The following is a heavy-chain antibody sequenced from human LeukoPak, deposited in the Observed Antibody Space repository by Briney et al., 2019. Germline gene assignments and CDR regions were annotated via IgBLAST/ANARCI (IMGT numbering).Heavy chain of an antibody. CDR3: VRGTGDY. Sequence: GGSLRLSCAAYGFNFSAYSMHWVRQDPAQRLELVSYITSRSTTIFYADSVKGRFTVSRDNAKNSLFLQMNRLRAEDTAVYFCVRGTGDYWGQGTRIIVSS. V-gene: IGHV3-48*04. CDR2: ITSRSTTI. CDR1: GFNFSAYS. J-gene: IGHJ4*02.